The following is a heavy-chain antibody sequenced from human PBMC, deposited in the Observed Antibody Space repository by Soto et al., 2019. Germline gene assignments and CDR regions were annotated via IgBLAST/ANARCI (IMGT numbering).Heavy chain of an antibody. J-gene: IGHJ6*02. Sequence: SLRLSCAASGFTFDDYAMHWVRQAPGKGLEWVSGISWNSGSIGYADSVKGRFTISRDNAKNSLYLQMNSLRAEDTALYYCAMGTFWSGYYYYYGMDVWGQGTTVTVSS. CDR3: AMGTFWSGYYYYYGMDV. V-gene: IGHV3-9*01. CDR2: ISWNSGSI. CDR1: GFTFDDYA. D-gene: IGHD3-3*01.